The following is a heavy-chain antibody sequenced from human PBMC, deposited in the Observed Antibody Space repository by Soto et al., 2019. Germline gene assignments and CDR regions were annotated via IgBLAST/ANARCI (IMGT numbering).Heavy chain of an antibody. CDR3: ARMYYYDSSGYFGY. CDR1: GGTFSSYA. J-gene: IGHJ4*02. CDR2: IIPIFGTA. V-gene: IGHV1-69*13. Sequence: SVKVSCKASGGTFSSYAISWVRQAPGQGLEWMGGIIPIFGTANYAQKFQGRVTITADESTSTAYMELSSLRSEDTAVYYCARMYYYDSSGYFGYWGQGTLVTVSS. D-gene: IGHD3-22*01.